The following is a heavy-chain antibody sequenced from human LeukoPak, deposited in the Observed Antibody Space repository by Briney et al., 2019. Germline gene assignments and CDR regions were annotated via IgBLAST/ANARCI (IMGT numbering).Heavy chain of an antibody. CDR2: IFHSGTT. D-gene: IGHD6-13*01. CDR1: GGSVSSSSFH. V-gene: IGHV4-39*01. J-gene: IGHJ4*02. Sequence: PSETLSLTCTVSGGSVSSSSFHWGWIHQPPGKGLEWIGSIFHSGTTYYNPSLKSRVSISVDTSKNQFSLKVSSVTAADTAVYYCARYESAAGFFDYWGQGTLVTVSS. CDR3: ARYESAAGFFDY.